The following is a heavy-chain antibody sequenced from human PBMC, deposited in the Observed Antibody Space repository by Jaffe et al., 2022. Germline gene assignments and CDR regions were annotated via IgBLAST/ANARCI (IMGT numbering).Heavy chain of an antibody. CDR2: ISSSGDSI. D-gene: IGHD5-12*01. CDR3: ARDLATPYRLYFDF. V-gene: IGHV3-48*03. CDR1: GFTFNNYE. J-gene: IGHJ5*01. Sequence: EVQLVESGGGLVQPGGSLRLSCTASGFTFNNYEMNWVRQAPGKGLEWVAYISSSGDSIYHSDSVKGRFIISRDNARNSLYLQMISLRAEDTAVYYCARDLATPYRLYFDFWGQGTLVTVSS.